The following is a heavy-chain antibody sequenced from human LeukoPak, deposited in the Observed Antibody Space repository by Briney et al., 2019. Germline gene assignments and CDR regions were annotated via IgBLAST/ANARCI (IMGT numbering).Heavy chain of an antibody. CDR3: ARPVAGQSSLSRQWVY. CDR2: INPNSGGT. D-gene: IGHD6-19*01. CDR1: GYTFTGYY. J-gene: IGHJ4*02. V-gene: IGHV1-2*02. Sequence: ASVKVSCKASGYTFTGYYMHWVRQAPGQGLEWMGWINPNSGGTNYAQKFQGRVTMTRDTSISTAYMELSRLRSDDTAVYYCARPVAGQSSLSRQWVYWGQGTLVTVSS.